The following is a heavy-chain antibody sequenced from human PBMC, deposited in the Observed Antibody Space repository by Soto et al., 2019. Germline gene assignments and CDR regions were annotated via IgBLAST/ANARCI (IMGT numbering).Heavy chain of an antibody. CDR3: ARDADPDFYSSYGMDV. V-gene: IGHV4-31*03. D-gene: IGHD4-4*01. Sequence: SETLSLTCTVSGGSISSGGYYWSWIRQHPGKGLEWIGYIYYSGSTYYNPSLKSRVTIAVDTSKNQFSLKLSSVTAADTAVYYCARDADPDFYSSYGMDVWGQGTTVTVSS. CDR2: IYYSGST. J-gene: IGHJ6*02. CDR1: GGSISSGGYY.